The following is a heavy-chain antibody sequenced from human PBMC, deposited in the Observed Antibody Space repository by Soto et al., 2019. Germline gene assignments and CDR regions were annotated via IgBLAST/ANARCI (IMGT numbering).Heavy chain of an antibody. CDR2: IYYSGST. V-gene: IGHV4-30-4*01. D-gene: IGHD3-9*01. Sequence: PSETLSLTCTVSGGSISSGDYYWSWIRQPPGKGLEWIGYIYYSGSTYYNPSLKSRVTISVDTSKNQFSLKLSSVTAADTAVYYCARIHYDILTGYSYDYWGQGTLVTVSS. CDR3: ARIHYDILTGYSYDY. CDR1: GGSISSGDYY. J-gene: IGHJ4*02.